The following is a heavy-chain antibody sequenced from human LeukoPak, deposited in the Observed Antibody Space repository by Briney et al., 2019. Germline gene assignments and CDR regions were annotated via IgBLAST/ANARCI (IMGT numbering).Heavy chain of an antibody. J-gene: IGHJ6*02. V-gene: IGHV1-18*01. CDR2: ISAYNGNT. CDR3: ARAGGSRVHYYYYYGMDV. D-gene: IGHD1-26*01. Sequence: ASVKVSCKASGYTFTSYGISWVRQAPGQGLEWMGWISAYNGNTNYAQKLQGRVTMTTDTSTSTAYMEPRSLRSDDTAVYYCARAGGSRVHYYYYYGMDVWGQGTTVTVSS. CDR1: GYTFTSYG.